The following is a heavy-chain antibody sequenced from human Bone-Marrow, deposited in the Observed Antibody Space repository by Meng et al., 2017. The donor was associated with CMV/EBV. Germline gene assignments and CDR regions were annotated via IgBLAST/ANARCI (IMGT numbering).Heavy chain of an antibody. CDR1: GGSFSSYA. CDR2: IIPILGIA. V-gene: IGHV1-69*10. D-gene: IGHD5-18*01. Sequence: SVKVSCKASGGSFSSYAISWVRQAPGHGLEWMGGIIPILGIANYVQKFLGRVTITPDKSTSTAYMELSSLICEDTAVDYCARYAVDKPLWLIDYYYFGMDVWGQGTTVAVSS. CDR3: ARYAVDKPLWLIDYYYFGMDV. J-gene: IGHJ6*02.